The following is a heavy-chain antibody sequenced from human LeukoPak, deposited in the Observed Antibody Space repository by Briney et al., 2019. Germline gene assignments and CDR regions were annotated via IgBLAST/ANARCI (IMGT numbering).Heavy chain of an antibody. CDR1: GGSISSGSYY. CDR2: MYTSGSS. D-gene: IGHD6-19*01. J-gene: IGHJ4*02. CDR3: ARRLVNDADSQVSDD. Sequence: PSQTLSLTCTVSGGSISSGSYYWSWIRQPAGKGLEWIGRMYTSGSSNYNPSLKSRVTLSVDTSKNQFSLRLGSVTAADTAVYYCARRLVNDADSQVSDDWGQGILVTVSS. V-gene: IGHV4-61*02.